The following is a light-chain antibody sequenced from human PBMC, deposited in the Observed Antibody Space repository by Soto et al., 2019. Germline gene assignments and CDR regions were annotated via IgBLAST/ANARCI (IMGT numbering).Light chain of an antibody. V-gene: IGKV3-11*01. J-gene: IGKJ5*01. CDR1: QSVDSL. Sequence: VLTQSPATLSLYPGERATLSCRASQSVDSLLAWYQQKPGQAPSLLIYDPSYRATAIPARFSGSVSGTDFAPTICSLEPEDFAIYYCQRRRHWPPITFGQGTRLHI. CDR3: QRRRHWPPIT. CDR2: DPS.